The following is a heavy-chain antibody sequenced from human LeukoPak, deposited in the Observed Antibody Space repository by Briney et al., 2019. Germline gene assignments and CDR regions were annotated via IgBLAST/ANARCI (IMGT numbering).Heavy chain of an antibody. Sequence: ASVKVSCKASGYTFTSYGISWVRQAPGQGLEWMGWINPNSWGTNYAQKVQGRVTMTRDTSISTAYMELTRLRSDDMAVYYCAREHLDIVVVPAATRNWFDPWGQGTLVTVSS. D-gene: IGHD2-2*01. CDR1: GYTFTSYG. CDR3: AREHLDIVVVPAATRNWFDP. V-gene: IGHV1-2*02. CDR2: INPNSWGT. J-gene: IGHJ5*02.